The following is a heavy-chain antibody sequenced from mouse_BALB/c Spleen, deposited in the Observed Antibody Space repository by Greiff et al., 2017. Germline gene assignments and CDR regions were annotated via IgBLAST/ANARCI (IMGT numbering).Heavy chain of an antibody. V-gene: IGHV2-9*02. J-gene: IGHJ2*01. Sequence: QVQLQQSGPGLVAPSQSLSITCTVSGFSLTSYGVHWVRQPPGKGLEWLGVIWAGGSTNYNSALMSRLSISKDNSKSQVFLKMNSLQTDDTAMYYCARENPHYYGYAVFDYWGQGTTLTVSS. CDR2: IWAGGST. CDR3: ARENPHYYGYAVFDY. CDR1: GFSLTSYG. D-gene: IGHD1-2*01.